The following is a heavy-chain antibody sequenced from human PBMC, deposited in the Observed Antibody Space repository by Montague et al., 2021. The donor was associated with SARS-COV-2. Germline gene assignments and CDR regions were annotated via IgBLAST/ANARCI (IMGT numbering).Heavy chain of an antibody. V-gene: IGHV4-38-2*02. J-gene: IGHJ4*02. CDR3: AGDSSGWSRFDY. CDR1: GYSISSGYY. D-gene: IGHD6-19*01. CDR2: IYHSGST. Sequence: SETLSLTCTVSGYSISSGYYWGWIRQPPGKGLEWIGSIYHSGSTYYNPSLKSRVTISVDKSKNQFSLKLSSVTAADTAVYYCAGDSSGWSRFDYWGQGTLVTVSS.